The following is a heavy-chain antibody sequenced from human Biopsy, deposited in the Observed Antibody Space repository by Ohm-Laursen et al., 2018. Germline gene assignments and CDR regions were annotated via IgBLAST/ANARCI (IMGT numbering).Heavy chain of an antibody. J-gene: IGHJ6*02. CDR1: GDTFTTSA. CDR3: ASGNIGGVGLDV. V-gene: IGHV1-69*04. CDR2: ITPILGTV. D-gene: IGHD3-10*01. Sequence: SVKVSCKSSGDTFTTSAISWVRQVPGQGLDWMGRITPILGTVDYGQNFQGRVTTRADTSTTFLELTSLRYDDTAVYYCASGNIGGVGLDVWGLGTTVTVSS.